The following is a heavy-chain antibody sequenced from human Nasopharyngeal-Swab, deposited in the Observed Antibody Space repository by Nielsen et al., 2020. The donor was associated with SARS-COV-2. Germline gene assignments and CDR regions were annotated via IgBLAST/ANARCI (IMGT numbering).Heavy chain of an antibody. CDR2: INPSGGST. D-gene: IGHD6-13*01. J-gene: IGHJ3*02. CDR3: AREGETAERAAASKNAFDI. V-gene: IGHV1-46*01. Sequence: WVRQAPGQGLEWMGIINPSGGSTSYAQKFQGRVTMTRDTSTSTVYMELSSRRSEDKDGEDCAREGETAERAAASKNAFDIWGQGTMVTVSS.